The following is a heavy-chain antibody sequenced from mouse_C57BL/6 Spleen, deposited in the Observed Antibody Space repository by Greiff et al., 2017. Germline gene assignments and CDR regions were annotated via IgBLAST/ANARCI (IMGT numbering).Heavy chain of an antibody. D-gene: IGHD1-1*01. Sequence: QVQLKQPGAELVKPGASVKMSCKASGYTFTSYWITWVKQRPGQGLEWIGDIYPGSGSTNYNEKFKSKATLTVDTSSSTAYMQLSSLTSEDSAVYYCARSLYGSSYYYAMDYWGQGTSVTVSS. CDR2: IYPGSGST. J-gene: IGHJ4*01. CDR3: ARSLYGSSYYYAMDY. CDR1: GYTFTSYW. V-gene: IGHV1-55*01.